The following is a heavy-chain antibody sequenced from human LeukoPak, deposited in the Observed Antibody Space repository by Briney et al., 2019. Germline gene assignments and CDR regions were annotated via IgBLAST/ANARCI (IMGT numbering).Heavy chain of an antibody. CDR2: IRYDGSSK. Sequence: GGSLRLSCAASGFTFSRYGMHWVRQAPGKGLEWVAFIRYDGSSKYYADSVKGRFTISRDNSKNTLYLQMNSLRAEDTAVYYCARDADSSSWYWGIDYWGQGTLVTVSS. J-gene: IGHJ4*02. V-gene: IGHV3-30*02. CDR3: ARDADSSSWYWGIDY. CDR1: GFTFSRYG. D-gene: IGHD6-13*01.